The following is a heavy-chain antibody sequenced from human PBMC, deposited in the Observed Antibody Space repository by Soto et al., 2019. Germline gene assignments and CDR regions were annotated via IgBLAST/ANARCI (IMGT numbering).Heavy chain of an antibody. CDR3: ARDQGGYTIFDY. Sequence: QVQLQESGPGLVKPSQTLSLTCTVSGGSISSNDYYWSWIRQLPGKGLEWIGYIYYSGSTYYNPSLKSRVTISVATSKNQFSLILYSVTAADTAVYYCARDQGGYTIFDYWGQGTLVTVSS. D-gene: IGHD5-18*01. V-gene: IGHV4-31*03. J-gene: IGHJ4*02. CDR2: IYYSGST. CDR1: GGSISSNDYY.